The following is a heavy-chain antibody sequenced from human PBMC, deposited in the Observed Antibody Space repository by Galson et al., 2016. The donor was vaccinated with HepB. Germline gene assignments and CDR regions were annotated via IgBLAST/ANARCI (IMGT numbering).Heavy chain of an antibody. D-gene: IGHD4-11*01. J-gene: IGHJ4*02. CDR1: GNTFSSHG. CDR3: AGYHGNYRAFDY. V-gene: IGHV3-33*04. Sequence: SLRLSCAASGNTFSSHGMHWVRQAPGKGLEWVALIWYDGSKAYYLESVKGRFAVSRDKSKNILYMQMNSLSAEDTAVYYCAGYHGNYRAFDYWGQGTLVTVSS. CDR2: IWYDGSKA.